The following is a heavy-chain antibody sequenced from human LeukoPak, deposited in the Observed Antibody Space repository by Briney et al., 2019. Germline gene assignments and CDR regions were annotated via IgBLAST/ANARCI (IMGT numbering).Heavy chain of an antibody. CDR1: GFTFSTYT. D-gene: IGHD6-19*01. CDR2: ISGSSSYI. V-gene: IGHV3-21*01. J-gene: IGHJ4*02. Sequence: TGGSLRLSCAASGFTFSTYTMNWVRQAPGKGLEWVSSISGSSSYIDSADSVKGRFTISRDNARNSLFLQMNSLRAEDTAVYYCATSGWGTFYFDYWGQGTLVTVPS. CDR3: ATSGWGTFYFDY.